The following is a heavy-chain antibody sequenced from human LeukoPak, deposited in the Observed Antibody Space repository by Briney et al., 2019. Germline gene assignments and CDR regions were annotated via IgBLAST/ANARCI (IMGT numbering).Heavy chain of an antibody. J-gene: IGHJ4*02. CDR2: ISSSSSYI. V-gene: IGHV3-21*01. CDR1: GFTFSSYS. CDR3: ARNYDILTGYPFDY. D-gene: IGHD3-9*01. Sequence: GGSLRLSCAASGFTFSSYSMNWVRQAPGKGLEWVSSISSSSSYIYYADSVKGRFTISRDNAKNSLYLQMNSLRAEDTAVYYCARNYDILTGYPFDYWGQGTLVTVSS.